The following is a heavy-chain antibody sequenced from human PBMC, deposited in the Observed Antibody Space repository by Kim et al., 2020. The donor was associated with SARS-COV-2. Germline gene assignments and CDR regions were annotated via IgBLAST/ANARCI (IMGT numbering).Heavy chain of an antibody. CDR1: GFTFSSYG. Sequence: GGSLRLSCAASGFTFSSYGMHWVRQAPGKGLEWVAVIWYDGSNKYYADSVKGRFTISRDNSKNTLYLQMNSLRAEDTAVYYCAKDYGSYYVGWFDPWGQGTLVTVSS. D-gene: IGHD1-26*01. V-gene: IGHV3-33*06. CDR3: AKDYGSYYVGWFDP. CDR2: IWYDGSNK. J-gene: IGHJ5*02.